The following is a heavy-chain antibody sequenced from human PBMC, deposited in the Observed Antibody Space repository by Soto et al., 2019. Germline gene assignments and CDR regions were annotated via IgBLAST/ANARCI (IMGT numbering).Heavy chain of an antibody. CDR2: ISAYNGDT. CDR3: AREGGSNSWYGVGYYYYGMDV. CDR1: GYTFTNYA. Sequence: QVQLVQSGAEVKKPGASVKVSCKASGYTFTNYAISWVRQAPGQGLEWMGWISAYNGDTKYAQKLQGRVTMTTDTSTTTAYMELRSLRPDDAAVYFCAREGGSNSWYGVGYYYYGMDVWGHGTTVTVSS. V-gene: IGHV1-18*04. D-gene: IGHD6-13*01. J-gene: IGHJ6*02.